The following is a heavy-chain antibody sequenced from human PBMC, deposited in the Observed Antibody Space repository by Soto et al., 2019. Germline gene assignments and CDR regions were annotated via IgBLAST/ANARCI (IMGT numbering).Heavy chain of an antibody. CDR1: GYSFTTYY. CDR2: ISPNPGST. Sequence: ASVKVSCKASGYSFTTYYIHWVRQAPGQGLEWMGVISPNPGSTSYAQRFQDRVTMTRDTSTSTVYMELSSPRSEDTAIYYCARSRVGYCSGGTCYWNAFDVWG. CDR3: ARSRVGYCSGGTCYWNAFDV. V-gene: IGHV1-46*01. D-gene: IGHD2-15*01. J-gene: IGHJ3*01.